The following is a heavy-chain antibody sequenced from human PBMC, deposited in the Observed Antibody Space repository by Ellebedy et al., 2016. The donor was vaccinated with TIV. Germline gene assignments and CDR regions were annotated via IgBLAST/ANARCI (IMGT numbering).Heavy chain of an antibody. CDR2: IYHSGST. CDR1: GYSISSGYY. Sequence: SETLSLXCTVSGYSISSGYYWGWIRQPPGKGLEWIGSIYHSGSTNYNPSLKSRVTISLDTSKKHFSLKLSSVTAADTAVYYCATRVYWGQGTLVTVSS. CDR3: ATRVY. V-gene: IGHV4-38-2*02. J-gene: IGHJ4*02.